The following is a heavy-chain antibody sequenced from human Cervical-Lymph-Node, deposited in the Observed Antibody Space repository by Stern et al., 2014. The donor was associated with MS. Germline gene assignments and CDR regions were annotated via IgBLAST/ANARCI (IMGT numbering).Heavy chain of an antibody. V-gene: IGHV3-9*01. Sequence: QLVESGGGLVQPGRSLRLSCAASGFTFDDYAMHWVRQAPGKGLEWVSGISWNSGSIDYAGSVKGRFNISRDNDKNTLDLPMSSLRAEDAALYYCAKGQWGARWGYSYGMDVWGQGTTVTVSS. J-gene: IGHJ6*02. CDR3: AKGQWGARWGYSYGMDV. CDR1: GFTFDDYA. CDR2: ISWNSGSI. D-gene: IGHD1-26*01.